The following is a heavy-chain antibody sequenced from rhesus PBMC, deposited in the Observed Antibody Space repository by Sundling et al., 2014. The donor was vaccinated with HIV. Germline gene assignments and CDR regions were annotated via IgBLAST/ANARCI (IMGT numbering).Heavy chain of an antibody. D-gene: IGHD3-3*01. J-gene: IGHJ6*01. CDR2: INGNTGST. Sequence: QVQLQESGPGLVKPSETLSLTCAVSGGSISSNYWSWIRQPPGKGLEWIGEINGNTGSTKYNPSLKSRVTISRDTSKNQFSLKLSSVTAADTAVYYCAIQYKYGLDSWGQGVVVTVSS. CDR1: GGSISSNY. CDR3: AIQYKYGLDS. V-gene: IGHV4-147*01.